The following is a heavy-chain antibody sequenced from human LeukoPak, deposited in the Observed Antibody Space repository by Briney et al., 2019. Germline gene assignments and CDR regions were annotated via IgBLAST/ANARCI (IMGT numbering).Heavy chain of an antibody. CDR1: GGSISSGGYS. CDR3: ARGTGPSYWYFDP. J-gene: IGHJ2*01. CDR2: MYHSGST. Sequence: SETLSLTCAVSGGSISSGGYSWSWIRQPPGKGLEWIGYMYHSGSTYYNPSLKSRVTISVDRSKNQFSLKLSSVTAADTAVYYCARGTGPSYWYFDPWGRGTLVTVSS. V-gene: IGHV4-30-2*01.